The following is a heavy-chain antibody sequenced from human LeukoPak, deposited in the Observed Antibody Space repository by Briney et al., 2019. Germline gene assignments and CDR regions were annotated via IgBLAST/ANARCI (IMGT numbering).Heavy chain of an antibody. J-gene: IGHJ6*03. CDR2: ISSNGGST. V-gene: IGHV3-64*01. D-gene: IGHD2-8*01. CDR1: GFTFSSYA. Sequence: GGSLRLSCAASGFTFSSYAMHWVRQAPGKGLEYVSAISSNGGSTYYANSVKGRFTISRDNSKNTLYLQMGSLRAEDMAVYYCARVFPYVPSYYYMDVWGKGTTVTVSS. CDR3: ARVFPYVPSYYYMDV.